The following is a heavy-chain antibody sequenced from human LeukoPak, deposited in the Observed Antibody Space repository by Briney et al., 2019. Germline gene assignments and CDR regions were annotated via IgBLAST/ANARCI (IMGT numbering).Heavy chain of an antibody. Sequence: PGGSLRLSCAASGFTFSNYGMHWVRQAPGKGLEWVSVISFDGSAKYYADSVKGRFTICRDNSKNTLYLQMTSLRAEDTAVYYCAKDRVTAAGYYFDYWGQGTLVTVSS. J-gene: IGHJ4*02. D-gene: IGHD6-13*01. CDR2: ISFDGSAK. V-gene: IGHV3-30*18. CDR1: GFTFSNYG. CDR3: AKDRVTAAGYYFDY.